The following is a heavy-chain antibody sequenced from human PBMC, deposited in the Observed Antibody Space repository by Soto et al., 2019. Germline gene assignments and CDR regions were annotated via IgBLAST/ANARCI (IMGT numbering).Heavy chain of an antibody. CDR2: INHSVST. V-gene: IGHV4-34*01. CDR1: CGSFSGYY. CDR3: ATSDSSGWYVFDY. D-gene: IGHD6-19*01. J-gene: IGHJ4*02. Sequence: PSETLSLTGAVYCGSFSGYYWSWIRQPPGKGLYWIGEINHSVSTNXXPCLNSRXXISVGTSKNHXCLKLXSVTAADTAVXYCATSDSSGWYVFDYWGQGTLVTVSS.